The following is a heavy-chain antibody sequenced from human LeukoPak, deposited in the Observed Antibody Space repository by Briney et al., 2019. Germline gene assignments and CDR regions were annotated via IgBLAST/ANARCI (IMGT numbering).Heavy chain of an antibody. V-gene: IGHV4-34*01. D-gene: IGHD3-16*02. CDR1: GFTFSSYS. J-gene: IGHJ4*02. CDR3: ARGSFDYDYVWGSYRYTSLYYFDY. CDR2: INHSGST. Sequence: GSLRLSCAASGFTFSSYSMNWVRQAPGKGLEWIGEINHSGSTNYNPSLKSRVTISVDTSKNQFSLKLSSVTAADTAVYYCARGSFDYDYVWGSYRYTSLYYFDYWGQGTLVTVSS.